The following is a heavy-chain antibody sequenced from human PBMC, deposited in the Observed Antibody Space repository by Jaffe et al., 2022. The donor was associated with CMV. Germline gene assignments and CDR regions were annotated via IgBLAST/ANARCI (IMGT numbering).Heavy chain of an antibody. CDR3: ARGRYCTSASCSHLDY. J-gene: IGHJ4*02. CDR2: IHYSGSA. D-gene: IGHD2-2*01. CDR1: GDSISGYY. V-gene: IGHV4-59*01. Sequence: QVQLQESGPRLVKPSETLSLTCNVSGDSISGYYWAWIRQSPGKGLEWIGYIHYSGSASYHPSLKSRVTMSVDTSKNQFSLNMKSVTTADTAVFYCARGRYCTSASCSHLDYWGQGRLVTVSS.